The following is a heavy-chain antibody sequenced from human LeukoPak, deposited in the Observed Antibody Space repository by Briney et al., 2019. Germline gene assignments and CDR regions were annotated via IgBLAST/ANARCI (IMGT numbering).Heavy chain of an antibody. Sequence: GGSLSLSWAASGFTFSNSAMSGVRQAQGKGLEWASAISGSGDYTYYADSVKGRFTVSRDNSRNTLYLQMNSLRAEDTAVYYCAKVPSRSPRLVFLDAFDIWGQGTMVTVSS. D-gene: IGHD1-26*01. CDR2: ISGSGDYT. V-gene: IGHV3-23*01. CDR1: GFTFSNSA. J-gene: IGHJ3*02. CDR3: AKVPSRSPRLVFLDAFDI.